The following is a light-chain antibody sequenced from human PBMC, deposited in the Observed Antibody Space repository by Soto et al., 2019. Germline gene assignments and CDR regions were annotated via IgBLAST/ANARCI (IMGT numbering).Light chain of an antibody. V-gene: IGLV2-14*01. CDR2: DVS. J-gene: IGLJ1*01. Sequence: QSVLTQPASVSGSPGQSITISCTGTSSDVGGYNYVSWYQQHPGKAPKLMIYDVSNRPSGVSNRFSGSKSGNTASLTISGLQDEEEADYYCSSYTSSSILYVFGTGTKLTVL. CDR1: SSDVGGYNY. CDR3: SSYTSSSILYV.